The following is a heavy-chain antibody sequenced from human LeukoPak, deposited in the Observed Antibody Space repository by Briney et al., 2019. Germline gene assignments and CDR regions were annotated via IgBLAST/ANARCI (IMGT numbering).Heavy chain of an antibody. CDR3: ARIVGATFRSFDY. Sequence: GESLKISCKGSGYSFTSYWIGWVRRMPGKGVGWMGIIYPGDSDTRYSPSFQAQVTISADKSISTAYLQWSSLKASDTAMYYCARIVGATFRSFDYWGQGTLVTVSS. CDR2: IYPGDSDT. D-gene: IGHD1-26*01. J-gene: IGHJ4*02. V-gene: IGHV5-51*01. CDR1: GYSFTSYW.